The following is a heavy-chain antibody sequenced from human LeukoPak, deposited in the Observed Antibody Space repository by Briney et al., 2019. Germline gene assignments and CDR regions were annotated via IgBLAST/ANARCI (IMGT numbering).Heavy chain of an antibody. D-gene: IGHD1-26*01. CDR3: ARGGSGSYFEVYRMDV. V-gene: IGHV1-46*01. Sequence: GASVKVSCKASGYTFTSYYMHWVRQAPGQGLEWMGIINPSGGSTSYAQKFQGRVTMTRDTSTSTVYMELSSLRPEDTAVYYCARGGSGSYFEVYRMDVWGQGTTVTVSS. J-gene: IGHJ6*02. CDR1: GYTFTSYY. CDR2: INPSGGST.